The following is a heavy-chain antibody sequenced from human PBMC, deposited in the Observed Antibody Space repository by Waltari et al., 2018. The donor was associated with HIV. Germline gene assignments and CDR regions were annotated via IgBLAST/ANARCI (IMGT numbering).Heavy chain of an antibody. CDR3: ATVLVRTSWVITTAPFDY. D-gene: IGHD3-22*01. Sequence: EVQLVESGGCLIQPGGTLSLACAPPWLAALTHHMSCSRQAPGKGLELVSLIYSNATTYDADSVKGRFTISRDNSKNTLYLQMNSLRADDTAVYFCATVLVRTSWVITTAPFDYWGQGTLVTVSS. CDR1: WLAALTHH. J-gene: IGHJ4*02. CDR2: IYSNATT. V-gene: IGHV3-53*01.